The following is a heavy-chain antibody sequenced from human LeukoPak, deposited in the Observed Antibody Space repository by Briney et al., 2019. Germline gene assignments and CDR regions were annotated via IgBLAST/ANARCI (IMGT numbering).Heavy chain of an antibody. V-gene: IGHV3-48*04. D-gene: IGHD6-13*01. Sequence: GGSLRLSCAASGFTFSSYSMNWVRQAPGKGLEWVSYISSSSSTIYYADSVKGRFTISRDNAKNSLYLQMNSLRAEDTAVYYCARGYSSSWYGFFDYSGQGTLVTVSS. CDR2: ISSSSSTI. CDR3: ARGYSSSWYGFFDY. CDR1: GFTFSSYS. J-gene: IGHJ4*02.